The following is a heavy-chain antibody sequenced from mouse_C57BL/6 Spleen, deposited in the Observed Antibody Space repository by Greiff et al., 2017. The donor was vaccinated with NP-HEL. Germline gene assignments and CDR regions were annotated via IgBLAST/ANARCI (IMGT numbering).Heavy chain of an antibody. J-gene: IGHJ3*01. CDR2: IHPSSGST. CDR3: ARYDDSSAEEYAY. Sequence: QVQLQQPGAELAKPGASVKLSCKASGYTFTSYCMHWVKQRPGQGLEWIGMIHPSSGSTNYNEKFKSKATLTVDKSSSTAYMQLSSLTSEDSAVDYCARYDDSSAEEYAYWGQGTIVTVSA. D-gene: IGHD2-3*01. V-gene: IGHV1-64*01. CDR1: GYTFTSYC.